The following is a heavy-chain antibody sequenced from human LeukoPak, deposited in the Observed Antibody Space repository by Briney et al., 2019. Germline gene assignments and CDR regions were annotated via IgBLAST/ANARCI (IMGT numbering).Heavy chain of an antibody. Sequence: ASVKVSCKASGYTFTGYYMHWVRQAPGQGLEWMGWINPNSGGTNYAQKFQGRVTMTRDTSISTAYMELSRLRSDDTAVYYCARASFWESPVNWFDPWGQGTLVTVSS. CDR2: INPNSGGT. V-gene: IGHV1-2*02. CDR3: ARASFWESPVNWFDP. CDR1: GYTFTGYY. J-gene: IGHJ5*02. D-gene: IGHD3-16*01.